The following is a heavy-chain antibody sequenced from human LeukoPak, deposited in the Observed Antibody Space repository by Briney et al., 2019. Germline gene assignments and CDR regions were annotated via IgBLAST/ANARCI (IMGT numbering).Heavy chain of an antibody. J-gene: IGHJ4*02. CDR3: AKDGGRDGYNFANY. D-gene: IGHD5-24*01. CDR2: ISWNSGSI. Sequence: PGRSLGLSCAASGFTFDDYAMHWVRQAPGKGLEWVSGISWNSGSIGYADSVKGRFTISRDNAKNSLYLQMNSLRAEDTALYYCAKDGGRDGYNFANYWGQGTLVTVSS. V-gene: IGHV3-9*01. CDR1: GFTFDDYA.